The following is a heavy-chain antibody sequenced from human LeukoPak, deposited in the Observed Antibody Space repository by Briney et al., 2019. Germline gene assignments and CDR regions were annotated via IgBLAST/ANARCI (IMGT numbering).Heavy chain of an antibody. D-gene: IGHD3-22*01. Sequence: PGGSLRLSCVASGFTFDDYAMHWVRQAPGKGLEWVCLTNWDGTNTLCAGSVKGRFTISRDSNKSSLFLQMNSLKPEDTALYYCAKGDSGHDSIFHPPGAFDSWGQGTLVTVSS. CDR2: TNWDGTNT. V-gene: IGHV3-43D*03. CDR1: GFTFDDYA. J-gene: IGHJ4*02. CDR3: AKGDSGHDSIFHPPGAFDS.